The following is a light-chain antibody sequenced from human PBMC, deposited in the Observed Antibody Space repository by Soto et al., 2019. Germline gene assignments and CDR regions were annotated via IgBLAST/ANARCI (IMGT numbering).Light chain of an antibody. CDR3: QQYKSYWT. Sequence: DIQMTQSPSTLSASVGDGVTITCRASQRISTWLAWYQQKPGKAPKVLISDASSLETGVPSRFSGSGSGTEFTLTINSLQPDDFATYYCQQYKSYWTFGQGTKVDIK. J-gene: IGKJ1*01. V-gene: IGKV1-5*01. CDR2: DAS. CDR1: QRISTW.